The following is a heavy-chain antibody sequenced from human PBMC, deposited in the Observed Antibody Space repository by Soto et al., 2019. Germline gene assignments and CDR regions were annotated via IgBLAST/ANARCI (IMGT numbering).Heavy chain of an antibody. J-gene: IGHJ6*02. CDR1: GFTFSSYS. CDR3: ARDRNLEPVNYYYYGMDV. D-gene: IGHD1-1*01. Sequence: PGGSLRLSCAASGFTFSSYSMNWVRQAPGKGLEWVSSISSSSYIYYADSVKGRFTISRDNAKNSLYLQMNSLRAEDTAVYYCARDRNLEPVNYYYYGMDVWGQGTTVTVSS. V-gene: IGHV3-21*01. CDR2: ISSSSYI.